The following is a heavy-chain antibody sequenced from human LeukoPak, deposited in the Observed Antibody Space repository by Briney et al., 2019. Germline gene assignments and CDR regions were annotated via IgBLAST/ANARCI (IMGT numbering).Heavy chain of an antibody. CDR3: ARVLSDSSGSHWFDP. V-gene: IGHV4-30-4*01. CDR2: IYYSGST. Sequence: SETLSLTCTVSGGSISSYYWSWIRQPPGKGLEWIGYIYYSGSTYYNPSLKSRVTISVDTSKNQFSLKLSSVTAADTAVYYCARVLSDSSGSHWFDPWGQGTLVTVSS. CDR1: GGSISSYY. J-gene: IGHJ5*02. D-gene: IGHD3-22*01.